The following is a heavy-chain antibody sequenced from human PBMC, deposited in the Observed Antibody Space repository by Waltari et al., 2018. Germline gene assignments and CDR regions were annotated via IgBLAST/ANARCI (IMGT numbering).Heavy chain of an antibody. CDR2: INHSGRT. V-gene: IGHV4-34*01. D-gene: IGHD6-19*01. CDR3: ARVCIAVAGMDYYYYGMDG. J-gene: IGHJ6*02. CDR1: GGSFSGYY. Sequence: QVQLQQWGAGLLKPSETLSLTCAVYGGSFSGYYWSWLRPPPGKGLAWIGEINHSGRTNHNPSLKSRGSISVDTSKNQFSLKLSSVTAADTAVYYCARVCIAVAGMDYYYYGMDGWGQGTTVTVSS.